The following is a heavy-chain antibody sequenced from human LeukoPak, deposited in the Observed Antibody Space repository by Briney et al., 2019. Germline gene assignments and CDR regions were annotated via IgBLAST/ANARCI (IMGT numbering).Heavy chain of an antibody. CDR1: GFTFDDYA. Sequence: PGGSLRLSCAASGFTFDDYAMHWVRQAPGKGLEWVSGISWNSGSIGYADSVKGRFTISRDNAKNSLYLQMNSLRAEDMALYYCAKDQTSGSYWVGFDYWGQGTLVTVSS. J-gene: IGHJ4*02. V-gene: IGHV3-9*03. CDR2: ISWNSGSI. D-gene: IGHD1-26*01. CDR3: AKDQTSGSYWVGFDY.